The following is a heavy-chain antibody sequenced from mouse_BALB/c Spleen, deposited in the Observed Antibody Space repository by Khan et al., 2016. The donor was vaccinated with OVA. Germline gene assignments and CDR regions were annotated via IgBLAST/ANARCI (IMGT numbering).Heavy chain of an antibody. CDR3: VREGAYFRSDGWFAY. CDR1: GYSFTSYS. CDR2: FIPSNNYT. D-gene: IGHD2-14*01. V-gene: IGHV1-4*01. Sequence: QVRLQQSGAELSRPWASVTMSCKVSGYSFTSYSTYCLIQRLARPLQWIVHFIPSNNYTNYSQNFKDKAALIVDKSSSTAYMQLSSLTSEDSAVYYCVREGAYFRSDGWFAYWGQGTLVTVSA. J-gene: IGHJ3*01.